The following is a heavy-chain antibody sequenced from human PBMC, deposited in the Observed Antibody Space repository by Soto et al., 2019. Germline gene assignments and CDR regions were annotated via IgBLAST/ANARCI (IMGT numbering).Heavy chain of an antibody. V-gene: IGHV3-23*01. Sequence: PGGSLRLSCAASGFTFDSYAMNWVRQAPGKGLEWVSTISGSGDYTYYTDSVKGRFTISRDNSKNMMYLQMNSLRAEDTAVYYCARDLAVALIDYWGQGTLVTVSS. D-gene: IGHD6-19*01. J-gene: IGHJ4*02. CDR2: ISGSGDYT. CDR1: GFTFDSYA. CDR3: ARDLAVALIDY.